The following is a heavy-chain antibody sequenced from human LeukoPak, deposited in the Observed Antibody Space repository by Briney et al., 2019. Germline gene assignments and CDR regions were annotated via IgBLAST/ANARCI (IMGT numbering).Heavy chain of an antibody. CDR1: GFTFDDYD. CDR2: ISWNSGSI. J-gene: IGHJ4*02. V-gene: IGHV3-9*01. D-gene: IGHD1-14*01. Sequence: GGSLRLSCAASGFTFDDYDMHWVRQAPGKGLEWVSGISWNSGSIGYADSVKGRFTISRDNAKSSLYLQMNSLRAEDTALYYCAKDIGPNQEEYDYWGQGTLVTVSS. CDR3: AKDIGPNQEEYDY.